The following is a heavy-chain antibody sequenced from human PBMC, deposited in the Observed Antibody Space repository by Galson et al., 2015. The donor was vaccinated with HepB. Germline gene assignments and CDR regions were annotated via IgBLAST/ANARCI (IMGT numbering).Heavy chain of an antibody. CDR3: ARARRHSTPDPHHFDY. J-gene: IGHJ4*02. V-gene: IGHV3-7*01. D-gene: IGHD6-13*01. CDR2: INADGSEK. Sequence: SLSLSCAASGFTLRNYWMSWVRQAPGKGLEWVANINADGSEKYYVDSVRGRFTISRDNAEDSVALQMNSLRAEDTAVYYCARARRHSTPDPHHFDYWGQGSLVTVSS. CDR1: GFTLRNYW.